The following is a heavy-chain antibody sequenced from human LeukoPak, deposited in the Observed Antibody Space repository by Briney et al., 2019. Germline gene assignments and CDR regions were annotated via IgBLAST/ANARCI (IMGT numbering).Heavy chain of an antibody. D-gene: IGHD4-17*01. J-gene: IGHJ3*01. Sequence: GGSLRSSCVASGLTFSDTNLAWIRQAPGKELKWISYINRVPTDLYYADSVKGRFTITRDNAKNSLYLQMNSLRAEDTANYYCARRARDFGDSHAFDVWGQGTMVTVSS. V-gene: IGHV3-11*01. CDR1: GLTFSDTN. CDR3: ARRARDFGDSHAFDV. CDR2: INRVPTDL.